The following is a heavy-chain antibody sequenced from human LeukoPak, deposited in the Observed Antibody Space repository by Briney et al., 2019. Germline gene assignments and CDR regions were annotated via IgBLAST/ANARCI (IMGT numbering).Heavy chain of an antibody. D-gene: IGHD2-15*01. CDR3: ASSRARIRGYCSGGSCYSNYYYGMDV. CDR1: GFTFSSYA. CDR2: ISGSGGST. Sequence: SGGSLRLSCAASGFTFSSYAMSWVRQAPGKGLEWVSAISGSGGSTYYADSVKGRFTISRDNSKNTLYLQMNSLRAEDTAVYYCASSRARIRGYCSGGSCYSNYYYGMDVWGQGTTVTVSS. J-gene: IGHJ6*02. V-gene: IGHV3-23*01.